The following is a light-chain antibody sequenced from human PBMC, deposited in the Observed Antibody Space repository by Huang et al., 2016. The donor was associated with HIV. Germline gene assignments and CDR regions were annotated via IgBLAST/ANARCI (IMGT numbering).Light chain of an antibody. CDR2: GAS. Sequence: EIVMTQSPATLSVSPGERATLSCRASQGVSNNIAWYQQKPGQTPRLLIHGASTRATGIAVKFSGRGSGTDFTLTITSLQPEDSAVYYCQHYNNWPPWTFGPGTQVEI. V-gene: IGKV3D-15*01. J-gene: IGKJ1*01. CDR1: QGVSNN. CDR3: QHYNNWPPWT.